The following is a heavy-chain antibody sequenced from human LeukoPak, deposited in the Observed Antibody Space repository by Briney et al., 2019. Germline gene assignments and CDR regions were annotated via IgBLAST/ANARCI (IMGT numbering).Heavy chain of an antibody. V-gene: IGHV3-53*01. CDR2: IYSGGST. D-gene: IGHD6-19*01. CDR1: GFTVSSNY. CDR3: ARGSRSSGWFDY. J-gene: IGHJ4*02. Sequence: GGSLRLSCAASGFTVSSNYMSWVRQAPGKGLDGVSVIYSGGSTYYADSVKGRFTISRDNSKNTLYLQMNSLRAEDTAVYYCARGSRSSGWFDYWGQGTLVTVSS.